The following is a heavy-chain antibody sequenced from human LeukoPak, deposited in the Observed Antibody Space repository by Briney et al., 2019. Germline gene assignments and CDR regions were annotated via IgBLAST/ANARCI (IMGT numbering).Heavy chain of an antibody. CDR3: ASEENYYGSDY. D-gene: IGHD3-10*01. CDR2: IYYSGST. CDR1: GGSISSYY. Sequence: TSETLSLTCTVSGGSISSYYWSWIRQPPGKGLEWIGYIYYSGSTNYNPSLKSRVTMSVDTSKNQFSLKLSSVTAADTAVYYCASEENYYGSDYWGQGTLVTVSS. V-gene: IGHV4-59*12. J-gene: IGHJ4*02.